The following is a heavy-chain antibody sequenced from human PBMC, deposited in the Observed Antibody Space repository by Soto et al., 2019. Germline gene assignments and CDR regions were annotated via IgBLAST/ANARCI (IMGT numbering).Heavy chain of an antibody. V-gene: IGHV1-69*13. D-gene: IGHD2-2*01. J-gene: IGHJ6*02. CDR1: GGTFSSYA. CDR2: IIPIFGTA. CDR3: ARGRSTSLSRDYYYGMDV. Sequence: SVKVSCKASGGTFSSYAISWVRQAPGQGLEWMGGIIPIFGTANYAQKFHGRVTITADESTSTAYMELSSLRSEDTAVYYCARGRSTSLSRDYYYGMDVWGQGTTVTVSS.